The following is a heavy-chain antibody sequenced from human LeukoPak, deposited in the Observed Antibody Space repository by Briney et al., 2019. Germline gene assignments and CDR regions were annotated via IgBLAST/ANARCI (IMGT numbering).Heavy chain of an antibody. CDR2: INPNSGGT. J-gene: IGHJ6*03. CDR3: ARDYNWNDVFYYYYYMDV. Sequence: GASVKVSCKASGYTFTGYYMHWVRQAPGQGLEWMGWINPNSGGTNYAQKFQGRVTMTRDTSISTAYMELSRLRSDDTAVYYCARDYNWNDVFYYYYYMDVWGKGTTVTISS. V-gene: IGHV1-2*02. D-gene: IGHD1-1*01. CDR1: GYTFTGYY.